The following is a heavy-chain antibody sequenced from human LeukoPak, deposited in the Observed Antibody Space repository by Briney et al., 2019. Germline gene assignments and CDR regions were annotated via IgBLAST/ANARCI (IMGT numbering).Heavy chain of an antibody. CDR3: ARDLPRVTMIGDP. CDR2: ISAYNGNT. J-gene: IGHJ5*02. CDR1: GGTFSNYA. V-gene: IGHV1-18*01. D-gene: IGHD3-22*01. Sequence: ASVKVSCKASGGTFSNYAISWVRQAPGQGLEWMGWISAYNGNTNYALKLQDRVTMTTDTTTSTAYMELRSLRPDDTAVYYCARDLPRVTMIGDPWGQGTLVTVSS.